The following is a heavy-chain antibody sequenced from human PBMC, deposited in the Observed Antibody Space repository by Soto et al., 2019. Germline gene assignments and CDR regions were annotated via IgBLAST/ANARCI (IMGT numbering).Heavy chain of an antibody. D-gene: IGHD1-1*01. CDR3: AKDSGSLTEGAIDY. J-gene: IGHJ4*02. V-gene: IGHV3-30*18. CDR1: GFTFSSYG. Sequence: GGSLRLSCAASGFTFSSYGMHWVRQAPGKGLEWVAVISYDGSNKYYADSVKGRFTISRDNSKNTLYLQMNSLRAEDTAVYYCAKDSGSLTEGAIDYWGQGTLVTVPQ. CDR2: ISYDGSNK.